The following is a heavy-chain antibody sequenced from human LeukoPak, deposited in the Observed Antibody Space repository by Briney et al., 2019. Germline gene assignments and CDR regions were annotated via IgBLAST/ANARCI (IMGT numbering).Heavy chain of an antibody. CDR1: GGSISSYY. J-gene: IGHJ4*02. Sequence: WETLSLTCTVSGGSISSYYWSWIRQPPGKGLEWIGYIYYSGSTNYNPSLKSRVTISVDTSKNQFSLKLSSVTAADTAVYYCASHDSSGYYYFDYWGQGTLVTVSS. CDR2: IYYSGST. V-gene: IGHV4-59*01. CDR3: ASHDSSGYYYFDY. D-gene: IGHD3-22*01.